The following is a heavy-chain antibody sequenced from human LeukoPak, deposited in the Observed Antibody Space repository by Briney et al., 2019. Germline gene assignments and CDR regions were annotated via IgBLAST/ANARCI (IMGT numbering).Heavy chain of an antibody. CDR2: ISSSGSTI. Sequence: HPGGSLILSCSASGFTFSSYEMNWVRQAPGKGLEWVSYISSSGSTIYYADSVKGRFTNSRDNAKNSLYLKMSSLRAEDTAVYYCARVATRGAYFDYWGQGTLVTVSS. J-gene: IGHJ4*02. V-gene: IGHV3-48*03. CDR1: GFTFSSYE. CDR3: ARVATRGAYFDY. D-gene: IGHD5-12*01.